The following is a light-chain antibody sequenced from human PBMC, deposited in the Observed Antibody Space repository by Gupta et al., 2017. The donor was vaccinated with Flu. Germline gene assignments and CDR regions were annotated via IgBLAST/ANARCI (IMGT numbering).Light chain of an antibody. CDR1: SSNIGSNT. CDR2: SNN. V-gene: IGLV1-44*01. Sequence: TPGERFTISCSGSSSNIGSNTVHWYQQLPGTAPKLLIYSNNPRPSGVPDRFAGSTAGTSDSLDNRALQSEDDADEDGSEWDASLNSYGVFGGGTKLTVL. J-gene: IGLJ2*01. CDR3: SEWDASLNSYGV.